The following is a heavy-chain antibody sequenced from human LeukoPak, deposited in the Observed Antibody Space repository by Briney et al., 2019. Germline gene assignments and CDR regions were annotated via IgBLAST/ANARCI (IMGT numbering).Heavy chain of an antibody. J-gene: IGHJ6*02. Sequence: PSGTLSLTCAVSGGSISSSNWWSRVRQPPGKGLEWIGEIYHSGSTNYNPSLKSRVTISVDKSKNQFSLKLSSVTAADTAVYYCALSGSLGSYYYYGMDVWGQGTTVTVSS. CDR2: IYHSGST. CDR3: ALSGSLGSYYYYGMDV. V-gene: IGHV4-4*02. CDR1: GGSISSSNW. D-gene: IGHD3-3*01.